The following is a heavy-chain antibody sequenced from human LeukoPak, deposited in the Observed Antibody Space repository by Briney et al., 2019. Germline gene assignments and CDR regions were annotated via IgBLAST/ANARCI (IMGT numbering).Heavy chain of an antibody. Sequence: VASVKVSCKASGYTFTSYGISWVRQAPGQGLEWMEWISVSNGNTDYAQKFQGRVSMTTDTSTDTAYMDLRSLRTDDTAVYYCARGPTIVGLVTTSDYWGQGTLVTVSS. CDR3: ARGPTIVGLVTTSDY. J-gene: IGHJ4*02. CDR2: ISVSNGNT. V-gene: IGHV1-18*01. CDR1: GYTFTSYG. D-gene: IGHD3-3*01.